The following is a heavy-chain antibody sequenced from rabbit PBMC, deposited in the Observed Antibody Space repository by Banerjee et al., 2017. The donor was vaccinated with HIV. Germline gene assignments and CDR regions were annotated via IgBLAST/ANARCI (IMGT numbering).Heavy chain of an antibody. D-gene: IGHD6-1*01. CDR3: ARDPYVTYVGYGYGFNL. J-gene: IGHJ4*01. Sequence: QSLEESGGDLVKPGASLTLTCTASGFSFSSSYWICWVRQAPGKGLEWIACIYTTNSTTYYASWAKGRFTVSKTSSTTVTLQMTSLTAADTATYFCARDPYVTYVGYGYGFNLWGPGTLVTVS. CDR1: GFSFSSSYW. CDR2: IYTTNSTT. V-gene: IGHV1S40*01.